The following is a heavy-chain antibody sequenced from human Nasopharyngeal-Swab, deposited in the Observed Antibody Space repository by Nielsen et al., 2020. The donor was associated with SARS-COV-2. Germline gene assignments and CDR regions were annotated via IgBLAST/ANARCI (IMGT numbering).Heavy chain of an antibody. CDR3: ARDGHDSSGYYLGLFDY. J-gene: IGHJ4*02. CDR1: GGSISSGGYY. D-gene: IGHD3-22*01. Sequence: SETLSLTCTVSGGSISSGGYYWSWIRQHPGKGLEWIGYIYYSGSAYYSPSLKSRVTISVDTSKNQFSLTLSSVTAADTAVYYCARDGHDSSGYYLGLFDYWGQGTLVTVSS. CDR2: IYYSGSA. V-gene: IGHV4-31*03.